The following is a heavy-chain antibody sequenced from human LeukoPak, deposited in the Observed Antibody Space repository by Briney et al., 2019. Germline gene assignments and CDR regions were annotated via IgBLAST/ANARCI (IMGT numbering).Heavy chain of an antibody. V-gene: IGHV1-18*04. CDR1: VYTFAYYH. Sequence: ASVNVSCKASVYTFAYYHIHWVRQAPGQGLEWMGWISAYNGNTNYAQKLQGRVTMTTDTSTSTAYMELRSLRSDDTAVYYCARGRGIAAAGKFDYWGQGTLVTVSS. CDR3: ARGRGIAAAGKFDY. CDR2: ISAYNGNT. J-gene: IGHJ4*02. D-gene: IGHD6-13*01.